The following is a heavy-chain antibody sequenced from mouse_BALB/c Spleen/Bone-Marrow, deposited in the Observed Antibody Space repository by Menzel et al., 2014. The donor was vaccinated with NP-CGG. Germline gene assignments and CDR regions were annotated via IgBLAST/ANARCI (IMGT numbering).Heavy chain of an antibody. D-gene: IGHD2-13*01. CDR1: GYTFTSYY. Sequence: VQLQQSGAELGKPGASVKLSCKASGYTFTSYYMYWVKQRPGQGLEWIGEINPSNGGTNFNEKFKSKATLTVDKSSSTAYMQLSSLTSEDSAVYYCTREGDSPFAYWGQGTLVTVSA. V-gene: IGHV1S81*02. CDR3: TREGDSPFAY. CDR2: INPSNGGT. J-gene: IGHJ3*01.